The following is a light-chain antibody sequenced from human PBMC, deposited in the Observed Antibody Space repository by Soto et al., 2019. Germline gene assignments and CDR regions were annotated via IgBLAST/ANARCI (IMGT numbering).Light chain of an antibody. Sequence: QSALTQPATVSGSPGQPITISCTGTSSDVGGYDYVSWYQQHPGKVPKLIIYEVSIRASGVSNRFSASKSANTASLTISGLQPEDEADYYCSSFTSGGTLFGGGTKLTVL. CDR2: EVS. CDR3: SSFTSGGTL. J-gene: IGLJ3*02. CDR1: SSDVGGYDY. V-gene: IGLV2-14*01.